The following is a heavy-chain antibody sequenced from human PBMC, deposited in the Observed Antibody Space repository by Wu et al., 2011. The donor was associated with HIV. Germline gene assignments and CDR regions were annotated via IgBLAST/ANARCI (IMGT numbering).Heavy chain of an antibody. V-gene: IGHV1-8*02. J-gene: IGHJ3*02. D-gene: IGHD3-3*02. CDR3: ATVPTSGISDAAFDM. CDR2: MNPHTGNT. Sequence: QVQLVQSGTEVKKPGASVRVSCKASGYTFKSYEINWVRQAAGQGLEWMGWMNPHTGNTGRLTITADTSTDTAYMRLGSLDSDDTAMYYCATVPTSGISDAAFDMWGQGTLVTVSS. CDR1: GYTFKSYE.